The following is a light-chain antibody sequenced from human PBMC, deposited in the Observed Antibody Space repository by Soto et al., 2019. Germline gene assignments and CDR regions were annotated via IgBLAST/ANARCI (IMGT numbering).Light chain of an antibody. Sequence: IVLTQSPGTLSLSPGERATLSCRASQSVSSSYLAWYQQKPGQAPRLLIYGASSRATGIPARFSGSGSGTDFNLTISRLEPEDCAVYYCQQYGSSPRTFGQGTKVEIK. V-gene: IGKV3-20*01. CDR3: QQYGSSPRT. CDR1: QSVSSSY. J-gene: IGKJ1*01. CDR2: GAS.